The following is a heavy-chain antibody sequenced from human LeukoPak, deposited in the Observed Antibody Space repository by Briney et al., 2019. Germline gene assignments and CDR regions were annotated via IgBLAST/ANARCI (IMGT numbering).Heavy chain of an antibody. CDR2: IYYSGST. Sequence: SETLSLTCTVSGGSISSYYWSWIRQPPGKGLEWIGYIYYSGSTNYNPSLKSRVTISVDTSKNQFSLKLRSVTAADPAVYYCARRVPVAGPYWYFDLWGRGTLVTVSS. CDR1: GGSISSYY. D-gene: IGHD6-19*01. CDR3: ARRVPVAGPYWYFDL. J-gene: IGHJ2*01. V-gene: IGHV4-59*08.